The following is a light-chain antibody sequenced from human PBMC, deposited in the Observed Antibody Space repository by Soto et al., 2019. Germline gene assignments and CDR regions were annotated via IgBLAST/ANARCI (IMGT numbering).Light chain of an antibody. J-gene: IGKJ1*01. CDR1: QSISSW. CDR3: QQYNSYWT. CDR2: DAS. Sequence: DIQITQSPSSPSASVGDRVTLTFRASQSISSWLAWYQQMPGKAPKLLIYDASSLHSGVPSRFSGSGSGTEFTLTISSLQPDDFATYYCQQYNSYWTFGQGTKVDI. V-gene: IGKV1-5*01.